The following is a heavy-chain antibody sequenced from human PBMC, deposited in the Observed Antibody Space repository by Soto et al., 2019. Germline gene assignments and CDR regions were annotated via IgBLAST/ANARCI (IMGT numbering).Heavy chain of an antibody. CDR1: GFTFSSYS. CDR3: ARDFVVVPAALPGYFDY. D-gene: IGHD2-2*01. V-gene: IGHV3-21*01. J-gene: IGHJ4*02. CDR2: ISSSSSYI. Sequence: GGSLRLSCAASGFTFSSYSMNWVRQAPGKGLEWVSSISSSSSYIYYADSVKGRFTISRDNAKNSLYLQMNSLRAEDTAVYYCARDFVVVPAALPGYFDYWGQGTLVTVSS.